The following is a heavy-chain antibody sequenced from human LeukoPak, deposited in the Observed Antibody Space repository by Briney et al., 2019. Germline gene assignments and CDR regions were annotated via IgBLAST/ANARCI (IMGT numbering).Heavy chain of an antibody. CDR1: GYTFTSYD. J-gene: IGHJ6*03. D-gene: IGHD2-15*01. CDR2: MNPNSGNT. V-gene: IGHV1-8*03. CDR3: ARGAESSYYYYYMDV. Sequence: ASVKVSCKASGYTFTSYDINWVRQATGQGLEWMGWMNPNSGNTGYAQKFQGRVTITRNTSISTAYMELSSLRSEDTAVYYCARGAESSYYYYYMDVWGKGTTVTVSS.